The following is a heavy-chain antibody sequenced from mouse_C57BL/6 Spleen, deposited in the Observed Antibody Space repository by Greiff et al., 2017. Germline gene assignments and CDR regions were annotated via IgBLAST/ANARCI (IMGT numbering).Heavy chain of an antibody. CDR3: ARFYGYDEDYFDY. D-gene: IGHD2-2*01. CDR1: GYTFTSYW. J-gene: IGHJ2*01. CDR2: INPSNGGT. Sequence: VQLQQPGPELVKPGASVKLSCKASGYTFTSYWMHWVKQRPGQGLEWIGNINPSNGGTNYNEKFKSKATLTVDKSSSTAYMQLSSLTSEDSAVYYCARFYGYDEDYFDYWGQGTTLTVSS. V-gene: IGHV1-53*01.